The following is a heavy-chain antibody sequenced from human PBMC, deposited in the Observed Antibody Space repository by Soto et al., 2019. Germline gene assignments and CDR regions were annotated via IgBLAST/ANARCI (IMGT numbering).Heavy chain of an antibody. Sequence: SGPTLVNPTEPLTLTCTFSGFSLTSPGMCVSWIRQPPGEALEWLALIERDDDDKYYSTSLKTRLTISKDTRKNQVVLTVANMDPADTGTYYCARSIRGPRRFNGMDVWGQGTTVTVSS. CDR2: IERDDDDK. J-gene: IGHJ6*02. CDR3: ARSIRGPRRFNGMDV. CDR1: GFSLTSPGMC. V-gene: IGHV2-70*13. D-gene: IGHD1-20*01.